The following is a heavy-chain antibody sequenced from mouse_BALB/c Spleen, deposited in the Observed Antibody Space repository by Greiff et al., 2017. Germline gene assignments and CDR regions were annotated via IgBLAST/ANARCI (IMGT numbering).Heavy chain of an antibody. CDR3: ARSRRYGYDDGVDY. D-gene: IGHD2-2*01. Sequence: QVQLKESGAELAKPGASVKMSCKASGYTFTSYWMHWVKQRPGQGLEWIGYINPSTGYTEYNQKFKDKATLTADKSSSTAYMQLSSLTSEDSAVYYCARSRRYGYDDGVDYWGQGTSVTVSS. J-gene: IGHJ4*01. V-gene: IGHV1-7*01. CDR2: INPSTGYT. CDR1: GYTFTSYW.